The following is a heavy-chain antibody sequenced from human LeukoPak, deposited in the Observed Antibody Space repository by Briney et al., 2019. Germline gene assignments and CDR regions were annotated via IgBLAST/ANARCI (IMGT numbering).Heavy chain of an antibody. CDR1: GGSFSGYY. CDR3: ARVGYCSGGSCYPHYYYGMDV. Sequence: SETLSLTCAVYGGSFSGYYWSWIRQPPGKGLEWIGEINHSGSTNYNPSLKSRVTISVDTSKNQFCLKLSSVTAADTAVYYCARVGYCSGGSCYPHYYYGMDVWGQGTTVTVSS. D-gene: IGHD2-15*01. V-gene: IGHV4-34*01. CDR2: INHSGST. J-gene: IGHJ6*02.